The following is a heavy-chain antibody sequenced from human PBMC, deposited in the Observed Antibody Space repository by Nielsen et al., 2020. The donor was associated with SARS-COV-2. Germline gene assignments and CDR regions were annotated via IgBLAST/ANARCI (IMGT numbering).Heavy chain of an antibody. D-gene: IGHD2-15*01. CDR2: MSAYNGKT. CDR3: ARGGFYCSGGYCPGLEK. CDR1: GYSFTSYG. J-gene: IGHJ4*02. V-gene: IGHV1-18*01. Sequence: ASVKVSCKASGYSFTSYGISWVRQARGQGPEWMGWMSAYNGKTKYAQNFQGRVTMTTDTATSTAYMELRSLRSDDSAVYYCARGGFYCSGGYCPGLEKWGQGTLVTVSS.